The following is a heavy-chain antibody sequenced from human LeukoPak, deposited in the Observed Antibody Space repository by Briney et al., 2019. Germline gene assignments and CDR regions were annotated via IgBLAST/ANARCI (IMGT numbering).Heavy chain of an antibody. D-gene: IGHD5-12*01. CDR1: GFTFSSYW. CDR3: AKDFDIVATGSPTPLGY. CDR2: IKQDGSEK. Sequence: GGSLRLSCAASGFTFSSYWMSWVRQAPGRGLEWVANIKQDGSEKYYVDSVKGRFTISRDNAKNSLYLQMNSLRAEDTAVYYCAKDFDIVATGSPTPLGYWGQGTLVTVSS. J-gene: IGHJ4*02. V-gene: IGHV3-7*01.